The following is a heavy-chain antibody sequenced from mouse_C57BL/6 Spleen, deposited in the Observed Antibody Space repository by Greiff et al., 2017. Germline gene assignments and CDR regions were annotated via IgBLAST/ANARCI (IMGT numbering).Heavy chain of an antibody. J-gene: IGHJ2*01. CDR2: IDPEDGDT. Sequence: VQLKQSGAELVKPGASVKLSCTASGFNIKDSYMHWVKQRTEQGLEWIGRIDPEDGDTKYAPKLQSKATITAATASNTAYLQLSSLTAEETAGYYCARREGFYYEYDGYFDYWGQGTTLTVSS. CDR1: GFNIKDSY. D-gene: IGHD2-4*01. V-gene: IGHV14-2*01. CDR3: ARREGFYYEYDGYFDY.